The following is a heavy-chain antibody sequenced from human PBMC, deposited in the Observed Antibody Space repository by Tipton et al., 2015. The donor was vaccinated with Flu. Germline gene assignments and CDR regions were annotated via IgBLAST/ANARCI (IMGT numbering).Heavy chain of an antibody. V-gene: IGHV6-1*01. J-gene: IGHJ4*02. CDR3: ARDSTLPGIAVAGNFDY. D-gene: IGHD6-19*01. CDR2: TYYRSKWYN. Sequence: PGLVKPSQTLSLTCAISGDSVSSNSAAWNWIRQSPSRGLEWLGRTYYRSKWYNDYAVSVKSRITINPDTSKSQFSLQLNSVTPEDTAVYYCARDSTLPGIAVAGNFDYWGQGTLVTVSS. CDR1: GDSVSSNSAA.